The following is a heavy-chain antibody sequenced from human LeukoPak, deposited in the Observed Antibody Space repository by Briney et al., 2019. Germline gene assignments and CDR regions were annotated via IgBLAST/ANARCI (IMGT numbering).Heavy chain of an antibody. D-gene: IGHD3-3*01. J-gene: IGHJ4*02. V-gene: IGHV1-18*01. Sequence: ASVKVSCKASGYTFTIYGISWVRQAPGQGLEWMGWISAYNGNTNYAQKLQGRVTMTTDTSTSTAYMELRSLRSDDTAVYYCARDRYDFWSGSYTGPDCWGQGTLVTVSS. CDR1: GYTFTIYG. CDR2: ISAYNGNT. CDR3: ARDRYDFWSGSYTGPDC.